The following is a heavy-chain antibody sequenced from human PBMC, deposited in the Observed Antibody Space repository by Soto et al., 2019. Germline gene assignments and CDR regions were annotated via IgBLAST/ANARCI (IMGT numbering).Heavy chain of an antibody. CDR3: AKSPGSSWFNWFDP. Sequence: GGSLRLSCAASGFTFSTYAMSWVRQAPGKGLEWVSGISGSGGSTYYADSVKGRFTVSRDDSKNTLYLQMNSLRAEDTAVYYCAKSPGSSWFNWFDPWGQGTPVTVSS. CDR1: GFTFSTYA. J-gene: IGHJ5*02. D-gene: IGHD6-13*01. V-gene: IGHV3-23*01. CDR2: ISGSGGST.